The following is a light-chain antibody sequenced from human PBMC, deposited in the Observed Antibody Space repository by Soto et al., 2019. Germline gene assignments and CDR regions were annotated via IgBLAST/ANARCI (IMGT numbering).Light chain of an antibody. CDR2: GAS. Sequence: EIVLTQSPGTLSLSPGERATLSCRASQTVSSNYLAWYQQKPGHPPRLLIYGASNRATGIPDRFSGSGSGADFTLTISRLDPEDFAVYFCQQYGSSPRTFGQGTRLEV. V-gene: IGKV3-20*01. CDR3: QQYGSSPRT. J-gene: IGKJ5*01. CDR1: QTVSSNY.